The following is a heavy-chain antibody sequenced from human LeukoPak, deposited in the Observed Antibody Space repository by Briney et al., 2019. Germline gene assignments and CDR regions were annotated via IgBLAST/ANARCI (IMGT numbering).Heavy chain of an antibody. D-gene: IGHD6-13*01. V-gene: IGHV3-23*01. Sequence: GGSLRLSCAASGFTFSTYWMSWVRQPPGKGLEWVSGISGSVNSTYYADSVKGRFTISRDNSKSSLFLQMNSLGAEDTAVYYCARAAAGYWYFALWGRGTLVTVSS. J-gene: IGHJ2*01. CDR3: ARAAAGYWYFAL. CDR1: GFTFSTYW. CDR2: ISGSVNST.